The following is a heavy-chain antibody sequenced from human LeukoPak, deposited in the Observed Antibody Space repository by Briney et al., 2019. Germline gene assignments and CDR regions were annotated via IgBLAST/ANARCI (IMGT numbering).Heavy chain of an antibody. CDR1: GGSFSGYY. CDR2: INHSGST. D-gene: IGHD3-3*01. V-gene: IGHV4-34*01. Sequence: SETLSLTCADYGGSFSGYYWSWIRQPPGKGLEWIGEINHSGSTNYNPSLKSRVTISVDTSKNQFSLRLSPVTAADTAVYYCARSPPYDFWSGYYIGYYFDYWGQGTLVTVSS. J-gene: IGHJ4*02. CDR3: ARSPPYDFWSGYYIGYYFDY.